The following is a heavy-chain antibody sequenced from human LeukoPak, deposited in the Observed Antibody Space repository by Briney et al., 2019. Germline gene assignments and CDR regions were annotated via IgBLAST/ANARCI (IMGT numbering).Heavy chain of an antibody. CDR2: IFDTVST. CDR1: GGSFSGYY. Sequence: SETLSLTCAVYGGSFSGYYWSWIRQPPGKGLEWIGYIFDTVSTKYNPSLESRVTISVDTSKNQFSLKVTSVTAADTAVYYCTRGTGDPRRAFDIWGQGTMVTVSS. CDR3: TRGTGDPRRAFDI. J-gene: IGHJ3*02. D-gene: IGHD1-1*01. V-gene: IGHV4-59*01.